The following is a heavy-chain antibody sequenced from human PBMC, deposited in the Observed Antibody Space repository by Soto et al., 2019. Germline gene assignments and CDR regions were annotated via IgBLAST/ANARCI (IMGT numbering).Heavy chain of an antibody. CDR2: IYPGDSDT. D-gene: IGHD2-15*01. CDR3: ARRGVAATRYYYYYGMDV. CDR1: GYSFTSYW. V-gene: IGHV5-51*01. Sequence: PGESLKISCKGSGYSFTSYWIGWVRQMPGKGLEWMGIIYPGDSDTRYSPSFQGQVTISADKSISTAYLQWSSLKASDTAMYYCARRGVAATRYYYYYGMDVWGQGTTVTVSS. J-gene: IGHJ6*02.